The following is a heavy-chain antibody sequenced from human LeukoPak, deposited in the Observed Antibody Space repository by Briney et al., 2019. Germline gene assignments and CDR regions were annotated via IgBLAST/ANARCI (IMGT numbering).Heavy chain of an antibody. CDR2: IRYDGSNK. V-gene: IGHV3-30*02. D-gene: IGHD4-17*01. J-gene: IGHJ4*02. CDR1: GFTFSSYG. CDR3: AKETYGDYGAFGY. Sequence: PGGSLRLSCAASGFTFSSYGMHWVRQAPGKGLEWVAFIRYDGSNKYYADSVKGRFTISRDNSKNTLYLQMNSLRAEDTAVYYCAKETYGDYGAFGYWGQGTLVTVSS.